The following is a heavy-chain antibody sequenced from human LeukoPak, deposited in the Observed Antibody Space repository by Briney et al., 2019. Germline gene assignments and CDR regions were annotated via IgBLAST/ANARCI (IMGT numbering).Heavy chain of an antibody. Sequence: GASVKVSCKTSGYTFTNYGISWVRQAPGLGLEWMGWISAYNGNTNYAQKVQGRVTMTTDTSTSTAYMELRSLRSDDTAVYYCARDGNWGSLRGAFDIWGQGTMVTVSS. CDR1: GYTFTNYG. CDR2: ISAYNGNT. D-gene: IGHD7-27*01. V-gene: IGHV1-18*01. J-gene: IGHJ3*02. CDR3: ARDGNWGSLRGAFDI.